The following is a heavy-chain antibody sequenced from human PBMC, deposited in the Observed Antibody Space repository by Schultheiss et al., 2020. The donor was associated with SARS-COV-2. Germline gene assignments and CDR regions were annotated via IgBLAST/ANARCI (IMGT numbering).Heavy chain of an antibody. CDR3: ARDRATVTTTGGWFDP. J-gene: IGHJ5*02. CDR1: GFTFSSYG. D-gene: IGHD4-17*01. Sequence: GGSLRLSCAASGFTFSSYGMHWVRQAPGKGLEWVAVISYDGTNKYYADSVKGRFTISRDNSKNTLFLQMNSLRADDTAVYYCARDRATVTTTGGWFDPWGQGTLVTVSS. V-gene: IGHV3-30*03. CDR2: ISYDGTNK.